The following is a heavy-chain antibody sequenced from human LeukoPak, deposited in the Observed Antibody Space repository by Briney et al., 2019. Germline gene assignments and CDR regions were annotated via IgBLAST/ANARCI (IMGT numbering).Heavy chain of an antibody. CDR1: GYTFTSYG. CDR2: ISAYNGNT. J-gene: IGHJ4*02. CDR3: ARVTHLGGYSSSWYVPDFDY. D-gene: IGHD6-13*01. V-gene: IGHV1-18*01. Sequence: ASVKVSCKASGYTFTSYGISWVRQAPGQGLEWMGWISAYNGNTNYAQKLQGRVTMTTDTSTSTAYTELRSLRSDDTAVYYCARVTHLGGYSSSWYVPDFDYWGQGTLVTVSS.